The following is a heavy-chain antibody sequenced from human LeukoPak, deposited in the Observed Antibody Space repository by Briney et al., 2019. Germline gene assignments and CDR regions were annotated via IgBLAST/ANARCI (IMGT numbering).Heavy chain of an antibody. CDR1: GYSFTSYW. CDR2: IYLGESDT. V-gene: IGHV5-51*03. CDR3: ARVEVHSNHYYHDMDV. Sequence: GASLKISRKGSGYSFTSYWIGWVRQMPGKGLEWIGTIYLGESDTRYRPTSHSQVTISSHKSSTTPYLPWSSLKSSDTAMYYCARVEVHSNHYYHDMDVWGKGTTVTVSS. D-gene: IGHD4-11*01. J-gene: IGHJ6*03.